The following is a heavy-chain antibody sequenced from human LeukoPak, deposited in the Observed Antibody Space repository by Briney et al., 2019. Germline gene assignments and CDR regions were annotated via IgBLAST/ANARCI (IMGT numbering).Heavy chain of an antibody. CDR3: ARMLETAMVFNY. Sequence: ASLNLSCTASVYTFKTYAMHWVRQTPGQRLEWIGWINGGNGNTKYSQKFHGRVTITGDTSASTDDMERSSLRSEDAVVYYCARMLETAMVFNYWGQGTLVTVSS. D-gene: IGHD5-18*01. V-gene: IGHV1-3*01. J-gene: IGHJ4*02. CDR1: VYTFKTYA. CDR2: INGGNGNT.